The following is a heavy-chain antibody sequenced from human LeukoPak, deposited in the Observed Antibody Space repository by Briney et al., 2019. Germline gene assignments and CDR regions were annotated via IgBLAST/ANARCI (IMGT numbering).Heavy chain of an antibody. J-gene: IGHJ4*02. CDR1: GGSISSSTYY. Sequence: SETLSLTCTVSGGSISSSTYYWDWIRQPPGKGLEWIGTIFYSGSTYYNPSLKSRVTISVDTSKNQFSLKLNSVTAADTAVYYCARQEWLVHGGGVDYWGQGTLVAVSS. CDR2: IFYSGST. V-gene: IGHV4-39*01. D-gene: IGHD6-19*01. CDR3: ARQEWLVHGGGVDY.